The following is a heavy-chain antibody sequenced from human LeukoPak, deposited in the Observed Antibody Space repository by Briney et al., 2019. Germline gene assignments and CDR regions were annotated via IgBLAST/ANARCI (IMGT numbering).Heavy chain of an antibody. Sequence: ASVKVSCKAPGYTFTNYAIHWVRQAPGQRLEWMGWINGGNGNTKYPQEFQGRVTITRDTPASTAYMEVSSLRSEDMAVYYCARARYETRIWPKSRYDYYYYMDVWGKGTTVTVSS. CDR3: ARARYETRIWPKSRYDYYYYMDV. J-gene: IGHJ6*03. V-gene: IGHV1-3*03. CDR2: INGGNGNT. CDR1: GYTFTNYA. D-gene: IGHD3-3*01.